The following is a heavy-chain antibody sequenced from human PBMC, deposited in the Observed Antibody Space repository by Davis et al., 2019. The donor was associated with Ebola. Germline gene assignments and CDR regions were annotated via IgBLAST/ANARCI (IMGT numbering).Heavy chain of an antibody. CDR2: ISGSGGST. Sequence: PGGSLRLSCAASGFTFSSYAMSWVRQAPGKGLEWVSAISGSGGSTYYADSVKGRFTISRDNSKNTLYLQMNSLRAEDTAVYYCAKGVGPVATRFPYYFDYWGQGTLVTVSS. CDR1: GFTFSSYA. CDR3: AKGVGPVATRFPYYFDY. J-gene: IGHJ4*02. V-gene: IGHV3-23*01. D-gene: IGHD5-12*01.